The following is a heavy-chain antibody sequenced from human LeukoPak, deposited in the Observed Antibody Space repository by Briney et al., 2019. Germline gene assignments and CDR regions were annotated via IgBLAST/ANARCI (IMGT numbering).Heavy chain of an antibody. CDR2: ISGSGGST. CDR3: AIDICSGGSCLDY. J-gene: IGHJ4*02. Sequence: GGSLRLSCAASGFTFSSYAMSWVRQAPGKGLEWVSAISGSGGSTYYADSVKGRFTISRDNSKNTLYLQMNSLRAEDTAVYYCAIDICSGGSCLDYWGQGTLVTVSS. D-gene: IGHD2-15*01. V-gene: IGHV3-23*01. CDR1: GFTFSSYA.